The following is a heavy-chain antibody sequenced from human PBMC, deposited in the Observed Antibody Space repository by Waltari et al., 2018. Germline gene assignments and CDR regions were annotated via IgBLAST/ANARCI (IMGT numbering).Heavy chain of an antibody. D-gene: IGHD3-3*01. CDR1: GFTFSSYG. V-gene: IGHV3-30*18. J-gene: IGHJ4*02. Sequence: QVQLVESGGGVVQPGRSLRLSCAASGFTFSSYGMHWVRQAPGKGLEWVAVISYDGSNKYYADSVKGRFTISRDNSKNTLYLQMNSLRAEDTAVYYCANPFWSGTGDFDYWGQGTLVTVSS. CDR2: ISYDGSNK. CDR3: ANPFWSGTGDFDY.